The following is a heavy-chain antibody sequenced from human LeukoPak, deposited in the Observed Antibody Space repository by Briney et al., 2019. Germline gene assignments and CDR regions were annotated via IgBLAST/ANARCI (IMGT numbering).Heavy chain of an antibody. CDR2: INTNTGNP. J-gene: IGHJ4*02. Sequence: ASVKVSCKASGYSFSGYGMLWVRQAPGQDPEYMGWINTNTGNPTYGQGFTGRFVFSLDTSVNTAYLQISSLMAEDTAVYYCARAGAARLSHDYWGQGTLVSVSS. CDR1: GYSFSGYG. D-gene: IGHD6-6*01. CDR3: ARAGAARLSHDY. V-gene: IGHV7-4-1*02.